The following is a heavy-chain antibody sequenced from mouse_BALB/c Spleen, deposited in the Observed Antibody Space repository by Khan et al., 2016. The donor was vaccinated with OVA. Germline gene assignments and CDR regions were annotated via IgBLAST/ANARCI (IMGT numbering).Heavy chain of an antibody. CDR1: GYTFTSYW. V-gene: IGHV1-87*01. Sequence: QVQLQQSGAELARPGASVKLSCKASGYTFTSYWMQWVKQRPGQGLEWIGTIYPGDGDTRYTQKFKGKATLTADKYSSTAYMQLSSLASEDSAVYYCASYRYDYFDYWGQGTTLTVSS. D-gene: IGHD2-14*01. CDR3: ASYRYDYFDY. CDR2: IYPGDGDT. J-gene: IGHJ2*01.